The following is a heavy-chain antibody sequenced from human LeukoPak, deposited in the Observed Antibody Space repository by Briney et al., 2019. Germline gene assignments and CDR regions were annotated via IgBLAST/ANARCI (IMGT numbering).Heavy chain of an antibody. CDR2: ISGSGGST. Sequence: PGGSLRLSCAASGFTFSSHAMSWVRQAPGKGLEWVSAISGSGGSTYYADSVKGRFTISRDNSKNTLYLQMNSLRAEDTAVYYCAKDSSYSKVRKFDYWGQGTLVTVSS. CDR1: GFTFSSHA. J-gene: IGHJ4*02. D-gene: IGHD4-11*01. V-gene: IGHV3-23*01. CDR3: AKDSSYSKVRKFDY.